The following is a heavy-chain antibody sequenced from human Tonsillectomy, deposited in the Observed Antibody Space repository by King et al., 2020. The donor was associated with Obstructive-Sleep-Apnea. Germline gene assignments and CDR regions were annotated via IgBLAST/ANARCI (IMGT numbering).Heavy chain of an antibody. CDR3: TRTNPGGSQDF. J-gene: IGHJ4*02. CDR1: GGAIQNYY. D-gene: IGHD1-26*01. CDR2: VYHDGTP. Sequence: VQLQESGPGLVKPSETLSLTCTVSGGAIQNYYWSWIRHPPGKGLEWIAYVYHDGTPRYNPSLQSRLTISVDTSKNQFSLKLSSVTAADTAVYYCTRTNPGGSQDFWGQGTLVTVSS. V-gene: IGHV4-59*08.